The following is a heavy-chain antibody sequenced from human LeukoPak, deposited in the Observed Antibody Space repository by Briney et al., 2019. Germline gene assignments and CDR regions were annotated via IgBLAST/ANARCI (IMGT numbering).Heavy chain of an antibody. CDR2: MNWDGGST. Sequence: GGSLRLSCAASGFTFYDYTLHWVRHLPGKGLEWVSLMNWDGGSTYYADSVKGRFTISRDTSKNSLFLQMHSLKAEDTAIYYCAKDLGKVIAAAGTAGFDWWGRGTLVSVSS. CDR3: AKDLGKVIAAAGTAGFDW. V-gene: IGHV3-43*01. D-gene: IGHD6-19*01. J-gene: IGHJ4*01. CDR1: GFTFYDYT.